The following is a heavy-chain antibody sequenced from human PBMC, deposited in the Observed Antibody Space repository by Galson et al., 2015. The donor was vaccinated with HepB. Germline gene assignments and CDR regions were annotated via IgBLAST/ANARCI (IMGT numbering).Heavy chain of an antibody. CDR2: IVGSGGST. CDR1: GFTFSSYA. J-gene: IGHJ4*02. CDR3: AKTDGGGDCRLYDY. V-gene: IGHV3-23*01. Sequence: SLRLSCAASGFTFSSYAISWVRQAPGKGLEWVSGIVGSGGSTYYADSVKGRFTISRDNSRNTLYLQMNSLRAEDAAVYYCAKTDGGGDCRLYDYWGQGTLVTVSS. D-gene: IGHD2-21*01.